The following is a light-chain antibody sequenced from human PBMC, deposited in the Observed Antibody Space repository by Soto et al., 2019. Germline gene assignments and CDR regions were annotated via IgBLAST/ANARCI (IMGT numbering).Light chain of an antibody. CDR3: QQSYDAQFT. Sequence: DIQLTQSPSSLSASVGDEVTITCRASQGISHYLTWYQQKPGRAPTLLIYGVSTLQGGVPSRFSGGGSGTDFTLTISNLKLEDFATYYCQQSYDAQFTFGGGTRVEIK. J-gene: IGKJ4*01. CDR1: QGISHY. V-gene: IGKV1-39*01. CDR2: GVS.